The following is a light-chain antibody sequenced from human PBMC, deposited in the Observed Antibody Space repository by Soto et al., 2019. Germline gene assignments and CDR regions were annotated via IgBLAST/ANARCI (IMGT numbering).Light chain of an antibody. CDR2: GAS. CDR1: QSVSDN. Sequence: EIVMTQSPATLSVSPGERATLSCRASQSVSDNLAWYQQKPGQAPRLLIYGASTRATGIPARFSGSGSGTEFTLTISSLQSGDFAVYYCQQYNNWPLTFGGGTKVDIK. J-gene: IGKJ4*01. V-gene: IGKV3D-15*01. CDR3: QQYNNWPLT.